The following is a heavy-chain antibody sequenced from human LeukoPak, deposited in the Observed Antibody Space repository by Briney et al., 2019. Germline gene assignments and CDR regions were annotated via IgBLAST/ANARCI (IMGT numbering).Heavy chain of an antibody. D-gene: IGHD3-10*01. J-gene: IGHJ6*02. V-gene: IGHV1-2*02. CDR3: ASSRENYYGSGSYYSLYGMDV. CDR1: GYTFTGYY. Sequence: ASVKVSCKASGYTFTGYYMHWVRQAPGQGLEWMGWINPNSGGTNYAQKFQGRVTMTRDTSISTAYMELSRLRSDDTAVYYCASSRENYYGSGSYYSLYGMDVWGQGTTVTVS. CDR2: INPNSGGT.